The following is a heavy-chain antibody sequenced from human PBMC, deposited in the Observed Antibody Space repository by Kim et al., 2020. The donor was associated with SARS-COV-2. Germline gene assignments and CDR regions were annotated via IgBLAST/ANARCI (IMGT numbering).Heavy chain of an antibody. D-gene: IGHD7-27*01. J-gene: IGHJ5*02. CDR1: GGSISSYY. Sequence: SETLSLTCTVSGGSISSYYWSWIRQPPGKGLEWIGYIYYSGGTNYNPSLNSRVTISVDTSKNQFSLKLSSVTAADTAVYYCARDLPGDPWGQGTLDTVSS. V-gene: IGHV4-59*01. CDR3: ARDLPGDP. CDR2: IYYSGGT.